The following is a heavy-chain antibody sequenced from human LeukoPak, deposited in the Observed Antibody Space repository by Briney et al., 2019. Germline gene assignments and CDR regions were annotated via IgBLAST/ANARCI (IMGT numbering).Heavy chain of an antibody. CDR1: GVSINSYY. Sequence: SETLSLTCIVSGVSINSYYWSWIRQPPGKGLEWIGYIYYSGYTNYNPSLKSRVTISVDKSKNQFSLKLSSVTAADTAVYYCARERVTVVGATLTRGWFDPWGQGTLVTVSS. CDR3: ARERVTVVGATLTRGWFDP. D-gene: IGHD1-26*01. V-gene: IGHV4-59*12. CDR2: IYYSGYT. J-gene: IGHJ5*02.